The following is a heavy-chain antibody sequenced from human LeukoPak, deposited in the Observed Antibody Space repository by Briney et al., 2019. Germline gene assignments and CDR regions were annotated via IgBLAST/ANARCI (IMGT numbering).Heavy chain of an antibody. CDR2: IYYSGST. D-gene: IGHD3-16*02. CDR3: ARLYYDYVWGSYRPRYYYYYMDV. V-gene: IGHV4-59*01. J-gene: IGHJ6*03. CDR1: GGSISSYY. Sequence: SETLSLTCTVSGGSISSYYWSWIRQPPGKGLEWIGYIYYSGSTNYNPSLKSRVTISVDTSKNQFSLKLSSVTAADTAVYYCARLYYDYVWGSYRPRYYYYYMDVWGKGTTVTVSS.